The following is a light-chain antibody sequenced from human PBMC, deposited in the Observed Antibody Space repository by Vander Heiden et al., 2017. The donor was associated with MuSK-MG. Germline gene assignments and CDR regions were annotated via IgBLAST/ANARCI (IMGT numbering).Light chain of an antibody. Sequence: QSVLTQPPSASGTPVQRVTISCSGSSSNIGSNTVNWYQQLPGTAPKLLIYSNNQRPSGVPDRFSGSKSGTSASLAISGLQSEDEADYYCAAWDDSLNGPVFGGGTKLTVI. CDR1: SSNIGSNT. CDR2: SNN. J-gene: IGLJ2*01. CDR3: AAWDDSLNGPV. V-gene: IGLV1-44*01.